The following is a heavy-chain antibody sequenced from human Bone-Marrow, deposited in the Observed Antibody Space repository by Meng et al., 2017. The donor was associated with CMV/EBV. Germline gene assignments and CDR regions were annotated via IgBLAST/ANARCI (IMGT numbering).Heavy chain of an antibody. V-gene: IGHV3-30*18. J-gene: IGHJ6*02. CDR2: ISYDGDNK. Sequence: GESLKISCAASGFSFSCYGMKWVRQAPGKGLEWVTVISYDGDNKYKADSVKGRFTISRDNSKNTLYVQLNSLRAEDTAVYYCAKVFYYGSGSYYLGYGMDVWGQGTTVAVSS. D-gene: IGHD3-10*01. CDR1: GFSFSCYG. CDR3: AKVFYYGSGSYYLGYGMDV.